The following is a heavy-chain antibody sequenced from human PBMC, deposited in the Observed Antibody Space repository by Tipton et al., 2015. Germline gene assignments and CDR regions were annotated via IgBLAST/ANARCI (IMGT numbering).Heavy chain of an antibody. Sequence: GLVKPSETLSLACTISTYSISRDSYWGWIRQPPGKGLEWIGAISHSGNTYYNPSLKSRVTMSRDTSKNQFSLKLSSVTAADTAVYYCASPSLPHDRGDYYFQSWGQGSLVTVSS. CDR3: ASPSLPHDRGDYYFQS. D-gene: IGHD2-21*02. CDR1: TYSISRDSY. J-gene: IGHJ4*02. V-gene: IGHV4-38-2*02. CDR2: ISHSGNT.